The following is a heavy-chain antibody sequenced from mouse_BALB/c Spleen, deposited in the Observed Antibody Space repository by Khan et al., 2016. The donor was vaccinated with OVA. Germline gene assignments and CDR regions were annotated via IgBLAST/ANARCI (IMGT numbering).Heavy chain of an antibody. CDR1: GYTFTDYY. D-gene: IGHD1-2*01. Sequence: QVQLQQSGAELVRPGASVKLSCTASGYTFTDYYINWVKQRTGQGLEWIGEISPGSGDTYYNERFMGKATLTADKSSSTAYMQLSSLTSEASAVYFCARMIYFGYTFAYRCQGTLVTVSS. V-gene: IGHV1-77*01. J-gene: IGHJ3*01. CDR2: ISPGSGDT. CDR3: ARMIYFGYTFAY.